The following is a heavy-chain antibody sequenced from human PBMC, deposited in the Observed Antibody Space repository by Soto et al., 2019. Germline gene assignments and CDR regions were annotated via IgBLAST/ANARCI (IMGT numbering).Heavy chain of an antibody. D-gene: IGHD1-26*01. CDR2: IYYSGST. Sequence: QVQLQESGPGLVKPSETLSLTCTVSGGSISSYYWSWIRQPPGKGLEWIGDIYYSGSTNYNPSLKSRVSISVDASKHHLSPNLSSVTAADTAVYCCASAYSGSYFFDYWGQGTLVTVSS. CDR1: GGSISSYY. V-gene: IGHV4-59*01. J-gene: IGHJ4*02. CDR3: ASAYSGSYFFDY.